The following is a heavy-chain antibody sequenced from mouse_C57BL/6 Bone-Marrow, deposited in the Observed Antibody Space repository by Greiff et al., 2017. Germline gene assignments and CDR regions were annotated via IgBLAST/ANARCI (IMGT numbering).Heavy chain of an antibody. CDR2: ISYSGST. Sequence: DVKLQESGPGMVKPSQSLSLTCTVTGYSITSGYDWHWIRHFPGNKLEWMGYISYSGSTNYNPSLNSRISISHDTSKNHFFLKLNSVTTEDTATYYCAKGAGTAWFSYWGQGTLVTVSA. D-gene: IGHD4-1*01. CDR3: AKGAGTAWFSY. J-gene: IGHJ3*01. CDR1: GYSITSGYD. V-gene: IGHV3-1*01.